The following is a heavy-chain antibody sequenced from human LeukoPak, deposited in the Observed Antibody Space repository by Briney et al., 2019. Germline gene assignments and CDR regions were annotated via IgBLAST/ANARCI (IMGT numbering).Heavy chain of an antibody. J-gene: IGHJ4*02. V-gene: IGHV3-30*18. CDR1: GFTFSSYG. Sequence: PGRSLRLSCAASGFTFSSYGMHWVRQAPGKGLEWVAVISYDGSNKYYADSVKGRFTISRDNSKNTLYLQMNSLRAEDTAVYYCAKDLDRYYYDSSGYPDYWGQGTLVTVSS. CDR2: ISYDGSNK. CDR3: AKDLDRYYYDSSGYPDY. D-gene: IGHD3-22*01.